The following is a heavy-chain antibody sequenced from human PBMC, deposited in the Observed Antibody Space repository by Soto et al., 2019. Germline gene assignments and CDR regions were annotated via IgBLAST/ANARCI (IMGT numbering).Heavy chain of an antibody. CDR2: IYYSGSS. CDR1: GGSIGNSY. CDR3: ARHSSSWPIFDY. Sequence: QVQLQESGPGLVKPSETLSLTCTVSGGSIGNSYWSWIRQSPGKGLEWIGYIYYSGSSNYNPSLKSXVPXSVXTSKNQFSLKLSSVTAADTAVYYCARHSSSWPIFDYWGQGTLVIVSS. D-gene: IGHD6-13*01. V-gene: IGHV4-59*08. J-gene: IGHJ4*02.